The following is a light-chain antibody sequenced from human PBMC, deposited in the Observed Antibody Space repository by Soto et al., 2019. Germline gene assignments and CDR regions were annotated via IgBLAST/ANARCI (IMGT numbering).Light chain of an antibody. V-gene: IGKV3-20*01. CDR2: AAS. CDR1: QSRSSDD. J-gene: IGKJ5*01. Sequence: EIVLTQFPDTLSLSPGERATLSCRASQSRSSDDLACYQQQPGQAPRLLIFAASNRATGIPDRFSGSGSGTDFTLTISRLEPEDFAVYYCQHYGTSPGTFGQGTRLEIK. CDR3: QHYGTSPGT.